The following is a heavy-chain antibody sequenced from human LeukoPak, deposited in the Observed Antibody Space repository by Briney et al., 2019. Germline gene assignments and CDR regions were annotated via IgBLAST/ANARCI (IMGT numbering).Heavy chain of an antibody. CDR2: IKKDGSEK. CDR1: GFTFSSHW. Sequence: PGGSLRLSCAASGFTFSSHWMSWVRQAPGKGLEWVANIKKDGSEKYYVDAVKGRFTISRDNAKTSLYLQMNSLRAEDTAVYYCARDIAVAGADYWGQGTLVTVSS. V-gene: IGHV3-7*01. D-gene: IGHD6-19*01. J-gene: IGHJ4*02. CDR3: ARDIAVAGADY.